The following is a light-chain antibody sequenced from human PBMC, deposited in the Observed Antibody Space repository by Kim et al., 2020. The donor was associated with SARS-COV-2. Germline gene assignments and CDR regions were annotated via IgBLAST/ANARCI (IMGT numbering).Light chain of an antibody. J-gene: IGLJ3*02. CDR2: EVS. V-gene: IGLV2-23*02. Sequence: GQSSTISCNGTSSDIGGYDLVSWFQQHPGKAPKLMIYEVSKRPSGVSNRFSGSKSGNTASLTISGLQAEDEADYYCCSYAGSSTWVFGGGTKLTVL. CDR3: CSYAGSSTWV. CDR1: SSDIGGYDL.